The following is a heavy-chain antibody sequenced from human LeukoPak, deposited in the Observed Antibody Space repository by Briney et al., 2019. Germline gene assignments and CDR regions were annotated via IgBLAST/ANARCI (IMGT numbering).Heavy chain of an antibody. CDR3: ARDRYVQDYGYFDWLYTGRYMDV. D-gene: IGHD3-9*01. CDR2: IKQDGTEK. CDR1: GFTFTTYW. Sequence: GESLRLSCAASGFTFTTYWMSWVRQPPGKGLEWVANIKQDGTEKYYVDSVKGRFTISRDNAKNSLYLQMNSLRAEDTAVYYCARDRYVQDYGYFDWLYTGRYMDVWGKGTTVTVSS. V-gene: IGHV3-7*01. J-gene: IGHJ6*03.